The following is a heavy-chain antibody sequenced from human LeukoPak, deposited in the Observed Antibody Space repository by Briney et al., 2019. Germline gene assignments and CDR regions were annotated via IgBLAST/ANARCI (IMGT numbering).Heavy chain of an antibody. CDR3: AKDKGDYGY. CDR2: IHRDGNNI. V-gene: IGHV3-74*01. Sequence: GGSLRLSCAASGFTFDTYWMHWVRQAPGKGLVWVSRIHRDGNNINYADFVQGRFTVSRDNAKNTLYLQMNSLRAEDTAVYYCAKDKGDYGYWGQGTLVTVSS. CDR1: GFTFDTYW. D-gene: IGHD4-17*01. J-gene: IGHJ4*02.